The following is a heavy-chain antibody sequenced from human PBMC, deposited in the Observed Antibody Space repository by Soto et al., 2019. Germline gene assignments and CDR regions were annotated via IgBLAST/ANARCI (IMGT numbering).Heavy chain of an antibody. D-gene: IGHD3-9*01. CDR2: ISAYNRNT. Sequence: ASVKVSCKASGYTFTNYGITWVRQAPGQGPEWMGWISAYNRNTMYAENLQGRLTVTTDTSTSTAYMELRSLRSDDTAVYYCARDILTGYYGSDYWGQGTLVTVSS. CDR3: ARDILTGYYGSDY. CDR1: GYTFTNYG. V-gene: IGHV1-18*01. J-gene: IGHJ4*02.